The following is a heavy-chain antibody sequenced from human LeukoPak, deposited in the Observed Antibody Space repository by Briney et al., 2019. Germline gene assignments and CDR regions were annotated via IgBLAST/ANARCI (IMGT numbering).Heavy chain of an antibody. D-gene: IGHD4-17*01. CDR2: ISSSGSTI. V-gene: IGHV3-11*01. Sequence: PGGSLRLSCAASGFTFSDHYMSWIRQAPGKGLEWVSYISSSGSTIYYADSVKGRFTISRDNAKNSLYLQMNSLRAEDTAVYYCARSETWATVTEYYFDYWGQGTLVTVSS. J-gene: IGHJ4*02. CDR1: GFTFSDHY. CDR3: ARSETWATVTEYYFDY.